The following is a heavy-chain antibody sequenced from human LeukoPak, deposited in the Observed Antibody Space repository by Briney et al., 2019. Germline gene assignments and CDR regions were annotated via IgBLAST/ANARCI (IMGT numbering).Heavy chain of an antibody. Sequence: ASVKVSCKTSGYTFTSYYMHWVRQAPGQGLEWMGWINPNSGGTNYAQKFQGRVTMTRDTSISTAYMELSRLRSDDTAVYYCARDPSYSGSYYDAFDIWGQGTMVTVSS. J-gene: IGHJ3*02. CDR1: GYTFTSYY. V-gene: IGHV1-2*02. CDR3: ARDPSYSGSYYDAFDI. D-gene: IGHD1-26*01. CDR2: INPNSGGT.